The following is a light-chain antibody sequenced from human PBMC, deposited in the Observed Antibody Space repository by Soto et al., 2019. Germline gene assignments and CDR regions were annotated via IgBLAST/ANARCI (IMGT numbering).Light chain of an antibody. V-gene: IGKV1-12*01. CDR1: QGISGW. CDR3: PQATISQLT. CDR2: AAS. J-gene: IGKJ4*01. Sequence: DIQMTQSPSSVSASVGDRVTITCRASQGISGWLAWYQQKPGKAPKLLIYAASTLQSGVPSRFSGGRSGTDFTLTINSLQPEDFATYYCPQATISQLTFGGGTTVEIK.